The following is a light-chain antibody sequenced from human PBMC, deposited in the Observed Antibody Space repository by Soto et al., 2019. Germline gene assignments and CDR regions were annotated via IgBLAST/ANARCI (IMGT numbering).Light chain of an antibody. CDR1: QSVSSPY. CDR2: GAT. J-gene: IGKJ4*01. Sequence: EIELTQSPGPLSSSPGERATLSCRASQSVSSPYLDWYQQKPGQAPRLLIYGATSRATGIPERICGSGSGTDFSLPINSLEPEDYAVYYCQQYGSSPPFTFGGGTKVEIK. CDR3: QQYGSSPPFT. V-gene: IGKV3-20*01.